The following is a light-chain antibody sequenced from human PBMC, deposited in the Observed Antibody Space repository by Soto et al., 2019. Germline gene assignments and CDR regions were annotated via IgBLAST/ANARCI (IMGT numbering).Light chain of an antibody. CDR1: ESVVSH. V-gene: IGKV3-15*01. CDR2: GVS. J-gene: IGKJ1*01. Sequence: DTVMTQSPATLSLSPGETATLSCRASESVVSHLAWYQQIPGQAPRLLIYGVSTRATGIPARFRGSGSETEFTLTISSLQSEDFGVYFCQQYDNWPPWTFGQGTKVEI. CDR3: QQYDNWPPWT.